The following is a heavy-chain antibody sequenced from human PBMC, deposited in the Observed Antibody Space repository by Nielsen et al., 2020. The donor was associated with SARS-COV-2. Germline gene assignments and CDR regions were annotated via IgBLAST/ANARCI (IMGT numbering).Heavy chain of an antibody. V-gene: IGHV1-69*04. CDR1: GGTFSSYV. D-gene: IGHD6-13*01. Sequence: SVKVSCKASGGTFSSYVLNWVRQAPGQGLEWMGRIIPSLGLTNYAQKFPGRVTIIADKSTSTAYMELSSMRSEDTAVYYCAADSEGSNWHYDYYEMDVWGQGTTVTVSS. CDR3: AADSEGSNWHYDYYEMDV. J-gene: IGHJ6*02. CDR2: IIPSLGLT.